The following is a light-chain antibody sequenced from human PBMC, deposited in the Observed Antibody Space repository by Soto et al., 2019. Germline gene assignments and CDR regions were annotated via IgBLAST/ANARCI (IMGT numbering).Light chain of an antibody. CDR2: AAP. CDR1: QDIGDH. V-gene: IGKV1-17*03. CDR3: LQRASFPPP. Sequence: DIQITQSPSAVSPSVGGIVTISGRPSQDIGDHLAWFQQKPGKVPQPLIYAAPSFQTGVPPRFSGSGSGTDFPLTTTSLQPEDFAPYSCLQRASFPPPFAQGPRLKV. J-gene: IGKJ5*01.